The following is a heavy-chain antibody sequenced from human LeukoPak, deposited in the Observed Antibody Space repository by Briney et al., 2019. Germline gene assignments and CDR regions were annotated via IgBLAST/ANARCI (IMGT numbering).Heavy chain of an antibody. V-gene: IGHV3-7*01. Sequence: RGASLRLSCAASGLTFSSYWMTWVRQGPGKGLEWVATISPDGNRENYVDSVKGRFSISRDKAKNSIFLQMRSLSAEDTDMYYCASTFPYCSSGTCALGGQGTLVTVSS. J-gene: IGHJ4*02. D-gene: IGHD2-15*01. CDR1: GLTFSSYW. CDR3: ASTFPYCSSGTCAL. CDR2: ISPDGNRE.